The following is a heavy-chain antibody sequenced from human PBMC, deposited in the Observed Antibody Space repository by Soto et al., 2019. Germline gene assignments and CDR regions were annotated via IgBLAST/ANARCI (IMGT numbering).Heavy chain of an antibody. D-gene: IGHD5-12*01. Sequence: EASVKVSCKASGYTFTRAGISWVRQAPGQGLEWRGWISTYNGDTNYAQTFQGRVTMTTDTSTSTVHMEVRSLRSDDTAVYYCAREGVAPYYYYGMDVWGQGTPVTVSS. CDR2: ISTYNGDT. CDR3: AREGVAPYYYYGMDV. CDR1: GYTFTRAG. V-gene: IGHV1-18*01. J-gene: IGHJ6*02.